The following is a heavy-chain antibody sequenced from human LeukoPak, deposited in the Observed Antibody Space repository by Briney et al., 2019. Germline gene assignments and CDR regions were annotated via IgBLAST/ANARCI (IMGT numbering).Heavy chain of an antibody. V-gene: IGHV1-2*02. Sequence: ASVKVSCKASGYTFTGYYMHWVRQAPGQGLEWVGWINPNSGGTNYAQKFQGRVTMTRDTSISTAYMELGRLRSDDTAVYYCARVDLQLWSYYYYMDVWGKGTTVTVSS. CDR1: GYTFTGYY. D-gene: IGHD5-18*01. J-gene: IGHJ6*03. CDR3: ARVDLQLWSYYYYMDV. CDR2: INPNSGGT.